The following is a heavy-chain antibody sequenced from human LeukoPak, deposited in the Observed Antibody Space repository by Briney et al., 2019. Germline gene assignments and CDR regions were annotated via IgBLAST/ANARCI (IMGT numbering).Heavy chain of an antibody. CDR3: ARDHYDSSGYYYWFDP. Sequence: ASVKVSCKASGYTFTTFDINWVRQAPGQGLEWMGWISTYNANTKYSQKFQGRVTITRDTSASTAYMELSSLRSEDTAVYYCARDHYDSSGYYYWFDPWGQGTLVTVSS. CDR2: ISTYNANT. J-gene: IGHJ5*02. CDR1: GYTFTTFD. D-gene: IGHD3-22*01. V-gene: IGHV1-18*01.